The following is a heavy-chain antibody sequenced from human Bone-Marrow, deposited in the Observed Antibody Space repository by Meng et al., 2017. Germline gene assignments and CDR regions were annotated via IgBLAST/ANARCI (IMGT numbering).Heavy chain of an antibody. CDR3: ARGRRIVGATFRLCDY. CDR1: VRSLRGSY. J-gene: IGHJ4*02. CDR2: INHSGSS. D-gene: IGHD1-26*01. V-gene: IGHV4-34*01. Sequence: GRVRPPGALSLPCAFYVRSLRGSYGAWIRQPPGKGLEWIGEINHSGSSNYNPSLKSRVNLSADTPERQFSLKLSSVTAADTAVYYCARGRRIVGATFRLCDYWGQGTLVTVSS.